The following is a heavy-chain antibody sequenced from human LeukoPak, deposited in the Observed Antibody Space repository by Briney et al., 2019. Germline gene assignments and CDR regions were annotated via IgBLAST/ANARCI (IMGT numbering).Heavy chain of an antibody. V-gene: IGHV3-48*03. CDR2: ISSSGSTT. J-gene: IGHJ4*02. D-gene: IGHD4-17*01. CDR1: GFTFSSYE. CDR3: ARGRDGDYVPLDY. Sequence: GSLRLSCAASGFTFSSYEMNWVRQAPGKGLEWVSYISSSGSTTYYADSVKGRFTISRDKAKKSLYLQMNSLRAEDTAVYYCARGRDGDYVPLDYWGQGTLVTVSS.